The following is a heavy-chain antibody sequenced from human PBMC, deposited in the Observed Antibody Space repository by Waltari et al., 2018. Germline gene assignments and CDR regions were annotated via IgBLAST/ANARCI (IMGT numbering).Heavy chain of an antibody. V-gene: IGHV4-31*03. CDR2: IYYSGST. J-gene: IGHJ4*02. D-gene: IGHD7-27*01. CDR3: ARAFLWGLDY. Sequence: QVQLQESGPGLVTPSQTLSLTCPVSACSISSVGYSWRWSRQYPGKGLEWIGYIYYSGSTYYNPSLKSRVTISVDTSKNQFSLKLSSVTAADTAVYYCARAFLWGLDYWGQGTLVTVSS. CDR1: ACSISSVGYS.